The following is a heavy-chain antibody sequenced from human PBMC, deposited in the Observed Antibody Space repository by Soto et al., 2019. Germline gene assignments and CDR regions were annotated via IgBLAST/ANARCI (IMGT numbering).Heavy chain of an antibody. CDR2: ISYDGSNK. D-gene: IGHD3-22*01. J-gene: IGHJ4*02. V-gene: IGHV3-30-3*01. CDR1: GFTFSSYA. Sequence: GGSLRLSCAASGFTFSSYAMHWVRQAPGKGLEWVAVISYDGSNKYYADSVKGRFTISRDNSKNTLYLQMNSLRAEDTAVYYCARVGSRRDSSGLGVYWGQGTLVTVSS. CDR3: ARVGSRRDSSGLGVY.